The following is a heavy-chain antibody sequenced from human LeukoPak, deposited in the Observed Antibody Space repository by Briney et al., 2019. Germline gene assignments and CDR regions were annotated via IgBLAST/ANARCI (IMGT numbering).Heavy chain of an antibody. J-gene: IGHJ4*02. CDR1: GYSISSGYY. CDR2: IYHSGST. Sequence: PSQTLSLTCVVSGYSISSGYYWGWIRPPPGKGLEWIGSIYHSGSTYYNPSLKSRVTISVDTSKNQFSLKLSSVTAADTAVYYCARLGGRGCSSTSCYPLDYWGQGTLVTVSS. CDR3: ARLGGRGCSSTSCYPLDY. D-gene: IGHD2-2*01. V-gene: IGHV4-38-2*01.